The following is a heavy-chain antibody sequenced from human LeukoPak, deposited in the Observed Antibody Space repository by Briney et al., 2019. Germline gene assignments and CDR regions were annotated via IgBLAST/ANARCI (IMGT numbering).Heavy chain of an antibody. J-gene: IGHJ4*02. CDR2: INPSSGST. CDR3: ARARARRYFDWLLIY. CDR1: GYTFTSYY. Sequence: ASVKVSCKASGYTFTSYYMHWVRQAPGQGLEWMGIINPSSGSTSYAQKFQGRVTMTRDTSTSTVYMELSSLRSEDTAVYYCARARARRYFDWLLIYWGQGTLVTVSS. V-gene: IGHV1-46*01. D-gene: IGHD3-9*01.